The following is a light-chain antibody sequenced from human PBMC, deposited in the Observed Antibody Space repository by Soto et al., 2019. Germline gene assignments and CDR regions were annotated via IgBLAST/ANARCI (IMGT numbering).Light chain of an antibody. J-gene: IGLJ2*01. CDR1: SSDVGSYNL. CDR3: CSYAGSSTSLV. CDR2: EGS. V-gene: IGLV2-23*01. Sequence: QSVLTQPASVSGSPGQSITISCTGTSSDVGSYNLVSWYRQHPGKAPKLMIYEGSKRPSGVSNRFSGSKSGNTASLTISGRQAEDEADYYCCSYAGSSTSLVFGGGTKLTVL.